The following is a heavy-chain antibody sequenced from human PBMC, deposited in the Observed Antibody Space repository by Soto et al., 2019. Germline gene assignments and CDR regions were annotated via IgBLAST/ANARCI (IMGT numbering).Heavy chain of an antibody. V-gene: IGHV3-23*01. Sequence: EVQLLESGGGLVQPGGSLRLSCAASGFTFSSYAMSWVRQAPGKGLEWVSAISGSGGSTYYADSVKGRFTISRDNSKNPLYLQMNSLRAEDTAVYYCAKMPHSSGWSAYYYYYMDVWGKGTTVTVSS. CDR1: GFTFSSYA. CDR2: ISGSGGST. D-gene: IGHD6-19*01. CDR3: AKMPHSSGWSAYYYYYMDV. J-gene: IGHJ6*03.